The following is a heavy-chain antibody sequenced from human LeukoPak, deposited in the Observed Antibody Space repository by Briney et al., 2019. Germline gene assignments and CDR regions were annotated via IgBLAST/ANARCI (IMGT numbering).Heavy chain of an antibody. D-gene: IGHD1-14*01. V-gene: IGHV3-23*01. CDR3: AKLTDY. CDR2: ISGSGAIT. J-gene: IGHJ4*02. CDR1: GFTFSSYA. Sequence: GGSLRLSCAASGFTFSSYAMTWVRQAPGKGLEWVSDISGSGAITYYRDSVKGRFTISRDNSKNTLYLQMNSLRAEDTAVDYCAKLTDYWGQGTLVTVSS.